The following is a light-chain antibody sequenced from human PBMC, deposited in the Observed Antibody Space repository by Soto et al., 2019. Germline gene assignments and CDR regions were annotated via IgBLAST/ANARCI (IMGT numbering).Light chain of an antibody. CDR2: KAS. V-gene: IGKV1-5*03. CDR3: QQYNSYPWT. CDR1: QSISIW. J-gene: IGKJ1*01. Sequence: DIQMTQSPSTLSASVGDRVTITCRASQSISIWLAWYQQKPGKAPKLLIYKASSLESGVPSRFSGSGSGTESTLTISSMLPDDCATYYCQQYNSYPWTFGQGTKVEIK.